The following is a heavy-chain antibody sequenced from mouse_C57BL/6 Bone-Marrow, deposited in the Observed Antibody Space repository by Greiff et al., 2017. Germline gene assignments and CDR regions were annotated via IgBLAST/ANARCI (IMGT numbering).Heavy chain of an antibody. CDR1: GYAFSSSW. V-gene: IGHV1-82*01. J-gene: IGHJ2*01. CDR2: IYPGDGDT. D-gene: IGHD1-1*01. Sequence: VQVVESGPELVKPGASVKISCKASGYAFSSSWMNWVKQRPGKGLEWIGRIYPGDGDTNYNGKFKGKATLTADKSSSTAYMQLSSLTSEDSAVYFCARSYYYGSSYYWGQGTTLTVSS. CDR3: ARSYYYGSSYY.